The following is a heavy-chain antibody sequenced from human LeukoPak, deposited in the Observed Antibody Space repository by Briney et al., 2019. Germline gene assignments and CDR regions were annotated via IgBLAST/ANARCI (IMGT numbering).Heavy chain of an antibody. CDR3: ARLSGGSSSDY. J-gene: IGHJ4*02. CDR2: IFPGDSET. Sequence: GESLKISCKGSGYSFTTHWIGWVRQMPGKGLEWMGIIFPGDSETLYSASLQGQVTISADKSINTAYLQWSSLKASDTAMYYCARLSGGSSSDYWGQGTLVTVSS. CDR1: GYSFTTHW. D-gene: IGHD6-13*01. V-gene: IGHV5-51*01.